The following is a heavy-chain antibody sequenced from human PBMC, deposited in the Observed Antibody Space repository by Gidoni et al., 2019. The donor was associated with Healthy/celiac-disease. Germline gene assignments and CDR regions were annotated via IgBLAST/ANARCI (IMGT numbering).Heavy chain of an antibody. V-gene: IGHV4-4*07. CDR3: ARDRLYCSSTSCYNWFDP. Sequence: QVQLQESGPGLVKPSETLSLTCTVSGGSISSYYWSWIRQPAGKGLEWIGRIYTSGSTNYNPSLKSRVTMSVDTSKNQFSLKLSSVTAADTAVYYCARDRLYCSSTSCYNWFDPWGQGTLVTVSS. CDR2: IYTSGST. J-gene: IGHJ5*02. CDR1: GGSISSYY. D-gene: IGHD2-2*01.